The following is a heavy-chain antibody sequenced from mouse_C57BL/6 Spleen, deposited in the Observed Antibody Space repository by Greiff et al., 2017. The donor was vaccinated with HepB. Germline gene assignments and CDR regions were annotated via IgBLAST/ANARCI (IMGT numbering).Heavy chain of an antibody. CDR3: ARDRLLLRY. CDR1: GFTFSSYA. CDR2: ISDGGSYT. J-gene: IGHJ2*01. V-gene: IGHV5-4*01. D-gene: IGHD1-1*01. Sequence: EVQGVESGGGLVKPGGSLKLSCAASGFTFSSYAMSWVRQTPEKRLEWVATISDGGSYTYYPDNVKGRFTISRDNAKNNLYLQMSHLKSEDTAMYYCARDRLLLRYWGQGTTLTVSS.